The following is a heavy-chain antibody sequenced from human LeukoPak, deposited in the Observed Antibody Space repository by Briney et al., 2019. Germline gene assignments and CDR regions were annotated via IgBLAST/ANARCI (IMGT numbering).Heavy chain of an antibody. J-gene: IGHJ4*02. V-gene: IGHV1-2*02. D-gene: IGHD2-2*01. CDR2: INPNSGGT. Sequence: ASVKVSCKASGYTFTGYYMHWVRQAPGQGLEWMGWINPNSGGTNYAQKFQGRVTMTRDTSISTAYMELSRLRSDDTAVYYCARAPDCSSTSCYGLLDYWGQGTLVTVSS. CDR3: ARAPDCSSTSCYGLLDY. CDR1: GYTFTGYY.